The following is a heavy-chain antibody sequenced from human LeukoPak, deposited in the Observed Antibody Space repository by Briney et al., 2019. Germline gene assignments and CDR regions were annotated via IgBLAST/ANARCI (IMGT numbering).Heavy chain of an antibody. J-gene: IGHJ4*02. D-gene: IGHD6-6*01. Sequence: PGGSLRLSCIASGFSFSGHWMHWARQLPGKGLVWVSRISPTGSTTSYADSVKGRFTVSRDNAKNTLSLQVNNLRAEDTAVYYCARGPNSNWSGLDFWGQGTLLTVSS. CDR3: ARGPNSNWSGLDF. CDR1: GFSFSGHW. V-gene: IGHV3-74*01. CDR2: ISPTGSTT.